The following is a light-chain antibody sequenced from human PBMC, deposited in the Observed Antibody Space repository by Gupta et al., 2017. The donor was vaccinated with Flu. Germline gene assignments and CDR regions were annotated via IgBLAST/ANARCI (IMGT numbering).Light chain of an antibody. CDR3: QTWGTGIPWV. Sequence: QLVLTQSPSASASLGASVKLTCTLDSGHSGYAIAWHQQQPEKGPRYLMKLNSDGSHSKGDGIPDRFSGSSSGAERYLTISSLQSEDEADYYCQTWGTGIPWVFGGGTKLTVL. CDR2: LNSDGSH. CDR1: SGHSGYA. J-gene: IGLJ3*02. V-gene: IGLV4-69*01.